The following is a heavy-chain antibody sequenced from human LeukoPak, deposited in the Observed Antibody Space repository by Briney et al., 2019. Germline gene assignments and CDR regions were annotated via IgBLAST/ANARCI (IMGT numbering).Heavy chain of an antibody. Sequence: SETLSLTCTVSGGSISGYYWGWIRQPPGKGLEWIGSIYHSGSTYYNPSLKSRVTISVDTSKNQFSLKLSSVTAADTAVYYCARDGVGYSYGYSDYWGQGTLVTVSS. CDR1: GGSISGYY. V-gene: IGHV4-38-2*02. D-gene: IGHD5-18*01. J-gene: IGHJ4*02. CDR2: IYHSGST. CDR3: ARDGVGYSYGYSDY.